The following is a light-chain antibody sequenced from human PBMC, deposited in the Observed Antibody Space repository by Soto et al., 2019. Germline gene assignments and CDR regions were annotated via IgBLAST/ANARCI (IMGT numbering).Light chain of an antibody. Sequence: SSELTQPPSVSVAPGKTARITCGGNNIGSKSVHWYQQKPRQAPVLVIYYDSDRPSGIPERFSGSNSGNTATLTISRVEAGDEADYYCQVWDSSSDQSLFGGGTKLTVL. V-gene: IGLV3-21*04. CDR3: QVWDSSSDQSL. CDR1: NIGSKS. J-gene: IGLJ2*01. CDR2: YDS.